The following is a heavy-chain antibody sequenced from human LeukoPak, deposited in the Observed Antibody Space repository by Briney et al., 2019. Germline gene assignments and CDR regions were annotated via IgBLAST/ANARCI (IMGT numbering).Heavy chain of an antibody. CDR2: MNPNSGNT. CDR1: GYTFTSYD. J-gene: IGHJ5*02. D-gene: IGHD3-3*01. V-gene: IGHV1-8*03. Sequence: GASVKVSCKASGYTFTSYDINWVRQATGQGLEWMGWMNPNSGNTGYAQKFQGRVTITRNTSIGTAYMELSSLRSEDTAVYYCARQKSRRITIFGVVINHWFDPWGQGTLVTVSS. CDR3: ARQKSRRITIFGVVINHWFDP.